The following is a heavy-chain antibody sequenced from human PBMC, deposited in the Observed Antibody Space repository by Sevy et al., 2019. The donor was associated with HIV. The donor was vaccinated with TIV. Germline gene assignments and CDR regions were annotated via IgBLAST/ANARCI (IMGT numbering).Heavy chain of an antibody. CDR2: IYYSGST. V-gene: IGHV4-39*01. D-gene: IGHD2-15*01. CDR1: GGSISSSSYY. Sequence: SDTLSLTCTVSGGSISSSSYYWGWIRQPPGKGLEWIGSIYYSGSTYYNPSLKSRVTISVDTSKNQFSLKLSSVTAADTAVYYCARRAVVVAALDYWGHGTLVTVSS. CDR3: ARRAVVVAALDY. J-gene: IGHJ4*01.